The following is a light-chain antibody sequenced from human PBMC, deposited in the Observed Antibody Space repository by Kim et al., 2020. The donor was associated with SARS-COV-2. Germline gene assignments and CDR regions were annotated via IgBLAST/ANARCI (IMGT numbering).Light chain of an antibody. CDR2: DVS. V-gene: IGLV2-11*01. CDR1: SSDVGGYKY. CDR3: CSYAGSYTYV. Sequence: GKSVTIARTGTSSDVGGYKYVSWYQQHPGKAHKRMIYDVSKRPSGVPDRFSGYKSGNTASLTISGLQAEDEADYYCCSYAGSYTYVFGTGTKVTVL. J-gene: IGLJ1*01.